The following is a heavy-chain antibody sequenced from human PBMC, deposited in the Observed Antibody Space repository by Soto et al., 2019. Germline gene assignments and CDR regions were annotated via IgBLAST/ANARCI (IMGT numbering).Heavy chain of an antibody. J-gene: IGHJ3*02. CDR2: IGAYNGHT. CDR3: ARGGEFYSSGWYLEWSLPDAFDI. Sequence: ASVKVSCKASGYTFTNSGISWVRQAPGQGLEWMGWIGAYNGHTKYAQKLQGRVTMTTDTSTSTSYMELRSLRSDDTAVYYCARGGEFYSSGWYLEWSLPDAFDIWGQGTMVTVSS. CDR1: GYTFTNSG. D-gene: IGHD6-19*01. V-gene: IGHV1-18*01.